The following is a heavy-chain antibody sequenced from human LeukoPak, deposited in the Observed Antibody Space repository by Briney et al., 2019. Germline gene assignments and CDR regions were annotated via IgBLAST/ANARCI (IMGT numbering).Heavy chain of an antibody. CDR3: ARDLPTPIYSYGLGEVDY. CDR1: GYTFTGYY. Sequence: ASVKVSCKASGYTFTGYYMHWVRQAPGQGLEWMGWINPNSGGTNYAQKFQGRVTMTRDTSISTAYMELSRLRSDDTAVYYCARDLPTPIYSYGLGEVDYWGQGTLVTVSS. CDR2: INPNSGGT. D-gene: IGHD5-18*01. J-gene: IGHJ4*02. V-gene: IGHV1-2*02.